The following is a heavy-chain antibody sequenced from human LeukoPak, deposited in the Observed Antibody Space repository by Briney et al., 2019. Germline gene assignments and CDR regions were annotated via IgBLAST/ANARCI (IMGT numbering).Heavy chain of an antibody. CDR2: ISASGGTT. Sequence: GGSLRLSCAASGFTFSSYAMSWVRQAPGKGLEWVSSISASGGTTYYADSVKGRLTISRDNSKNTLYLQMLSLRAEDWAIYYCAKDPREYCSSTSCPNWLDPWGQGTLVTVSS. D-gene: IGHD2-2*01. CDR1: GFTFSSYA. CDR3: AKDPREYCSSTSCPNWLDP. V-gene: IGHV3-23*01. J-gene: IGHJ5*02.